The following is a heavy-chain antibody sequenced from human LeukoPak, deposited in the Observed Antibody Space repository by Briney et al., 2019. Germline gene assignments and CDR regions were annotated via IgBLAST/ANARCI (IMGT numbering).Heavy chain of an antibody. CDR2: ISHDGGNK. CDR1: GFTFSSYT. D-gene: IGHD6-19*01. V-gene: IGHV3-30-3*01. J-gene: IGHJ4*02. Sequence: GGSLRLSCAASGFTFSSYTMHWVRQAPDKGLEWVAVISHDGGNKYYADSVKGRFTVSRDNSKNTLYLQMNGLRAEETAMYYCATPYTSGWSLYFDNWGQGTLVTVSS. CDR3: ATPYTSGWSLYFDN.